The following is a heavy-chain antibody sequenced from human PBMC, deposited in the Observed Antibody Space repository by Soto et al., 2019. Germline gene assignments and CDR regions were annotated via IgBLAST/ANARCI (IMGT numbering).Heavy chain of an antibody. CDR2: FWKDGNTK. J-gene: IGHJ4*02. CDR3: AKGKRPPPPYSAYEPFDS. CDR1: GFSLSSSV. D-gene: IGHD5-12*01. V-gene: IGHV3-33*06. Sequence: QVQLVESGGGVVQPGRSLRLSCAASGFSLSSSVMHWVHQAPGKGLEWVAVFWKDGNTKYYADSVKGRFIISRDNSKNTLYLELNSLRPEDTALYYCAKGKRPPPPYSAYEPFDSWGQGTLVSVSS.